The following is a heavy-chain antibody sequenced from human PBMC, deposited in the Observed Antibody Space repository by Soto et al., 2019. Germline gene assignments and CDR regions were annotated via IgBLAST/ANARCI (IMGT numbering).Heavy chain of an antibody. CDR2: FNTYKGNT. Sequence: QVQLVQSGAEVKKPGASVKVSCKASGYTFTSYGITWVRQAPGQGPEWRGWFNTYKGNTNNAQKFQGRVTMTTDTSTSTAYMELRSLRSDDTAVYYCARERGNYAYGDYWGQGTMVTVSS. CDR1: GYTFTSYG. J-gene: IGHJ4*02. CDR3: ARERGNYAYGDY. V-gene: IGHV1-18*01. D-gene: IGHD3-16*01.